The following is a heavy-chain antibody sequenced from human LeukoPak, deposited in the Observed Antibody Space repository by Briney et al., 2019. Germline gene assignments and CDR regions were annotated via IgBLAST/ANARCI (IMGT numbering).Heavy chain of an antibody. CDR1: GFALSSNY. J-gene: IGHJ4*02. V-gene: IGHV3-53*01. Sequence: GGSLRLSCAASGFALSSNYVGWVRQAPGGGLHWVSLLYSDGDTYYADSVKGRFSISRDTSKNTLYLQVNSLRVDDTAVYYCARDLYSSAWYGIHWGQGTLVTVSS. CDR3: ARDLYSSAWYGIH. D-gene: IGHD6-19*01. CDR2: LYSDGDT.